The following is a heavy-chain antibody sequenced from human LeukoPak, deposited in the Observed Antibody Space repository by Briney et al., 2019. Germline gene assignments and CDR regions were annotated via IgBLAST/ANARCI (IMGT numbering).Heavy chain of an antibody. J-gene: IGHJ6*03. Sequence: SETLSLTCTVSGGSISSSSYYWGWIRQPPGKGLEWIGSIYYSGSTYYNPSLKSRVTISVDTSKNQFSLKLSSVTAADTAVYYCARVVLEYSSSWYVGYYYYMDVWGKGTTVTVSS. CDR3: ARVVLEYSSSWYVGYYYYMDV. D-gene: IGHD6-13*01. CDR2: IYYSGST. CDR1: GGSISSSSYY. V-gene: IGHV4-39*07.